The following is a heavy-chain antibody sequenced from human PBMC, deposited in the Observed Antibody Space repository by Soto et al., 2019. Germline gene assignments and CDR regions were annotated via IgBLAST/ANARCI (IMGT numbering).Heavy chain of an antibody. D-gene: IGHD2-15*01. J-gene: IGHJ5*02. CDR1: GLGFSYYA. CDR2: ITGGNPTT. V-gene: IGHV3-23*01. Sequence: EVHLLESGGGLVQPGGSLRLSCAASGLGFSYYAMTWVRQVPGKGLEWVSSITGGNPTTFYADSVKGRFTISRDNSKNTVYLQMNSLRAEDTAVYHCARGRSGAADWFDPWGQGTLVTVSS. CDR3: ARGRSGAADWFDP.